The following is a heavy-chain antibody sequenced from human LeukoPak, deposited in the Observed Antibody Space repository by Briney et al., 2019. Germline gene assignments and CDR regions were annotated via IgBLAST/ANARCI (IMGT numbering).Heavy chain of an antibody. CDR2: MSYSGTT. V-gene: IGHV4-59*01. D-gene: IGHD2-15*01. Sequence: SETLSLTCSVSGGSISSYYWNWIRQPPGKGLEGIGYMSYSGTTNYNPSLKSRVTISIDTSKSQFSLKLNSVTAADTAVYYCARGGRYYYYYMDVWGKGTTVTVSS. CDR1: GGSISSYY. J-gene: IGHJ6*03. CDR3: ARGGRYYYYYMDV.